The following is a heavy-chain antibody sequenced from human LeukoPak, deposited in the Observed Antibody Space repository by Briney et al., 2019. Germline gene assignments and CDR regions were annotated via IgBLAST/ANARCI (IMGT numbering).Heavy chain of an antibody. V-gene: IGHV3-30*02. CDR1: GFTFSSYG. J-gene: IGHJ4*02. D-gene: IGHD5-12*01. CDR2: IRYDGSNK. CDR3: AYAYSGYDYCFDY. Sequence: PGGSLRLSCAASGFTFSSYGMHWVRQAPGKGLEWVAFIRYDGSNKYYADSVKGRFTISRDNSKNTLYLQMNSLRAEDTAVYYCAYAYSGYDYCFDYWGQGTLVTVSS.